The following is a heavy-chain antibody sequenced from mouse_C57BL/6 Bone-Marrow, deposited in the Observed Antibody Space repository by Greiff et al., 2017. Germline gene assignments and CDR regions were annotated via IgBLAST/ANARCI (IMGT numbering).Heavy chain of an antibody. CDR1: GYTFTSYW. D-gene: IGHD1-1*01. Sequence: QVQLQQPGAELVKPGASVKLSCKASGYTFTSYWMHWVKQRPGQGLEWIGMIHPNSGSTNYNEKFKSKATLTVDKSSSTAYMQLSSLTSEDSAVYYGAKGPSYYYGSSSWGQGTTLTVSS. V-gene: IGHV1-64*01. CDR2: IHPNSGST. J-gene: IGHJ2*01. CDR3: AKGPSYYYGSSS.